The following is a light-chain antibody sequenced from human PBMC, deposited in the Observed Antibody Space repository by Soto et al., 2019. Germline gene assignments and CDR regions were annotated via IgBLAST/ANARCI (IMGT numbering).Light chain of an antibody. J-gene: IGKJ4*01. Sequence: EILLTQSPSTLSLARGERATLSCRASQSVSSSYLAWYQQKPGQAPRLLIYGASSRATGIPDRFSGSGSGTDFTLTISRLEPEDFAVYYCQQYGSSRELTFGGGTKVDIK. CDR2: GAS. V-gene: IGKV3-20*01. CDR1: QSVSSSY. CDR3: QQYGSSRELT.